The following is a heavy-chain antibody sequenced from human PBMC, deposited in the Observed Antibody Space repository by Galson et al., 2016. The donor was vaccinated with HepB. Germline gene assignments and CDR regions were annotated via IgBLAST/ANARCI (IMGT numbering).Heavy chain of an antibody. J-gene: IGHJ6*02. CDR2: FSPTSGGS. D-gene: IGHD6-13*01. V-gene: IGHV1-2*04. CDR3: ARDHSVSSRDYFYGMDV. Sequence: SVKVSCKAYGYSFSDFYMHWVRQVPGQGLEWMGWFSPTSGGSHLAQKFPGWVTMTRDSSSGIAYMELTRLKSDDTAVYYCARDHSVSSRDYFYGMDVWGQGTTVTVSS. CDR1: GYSFSDFY.